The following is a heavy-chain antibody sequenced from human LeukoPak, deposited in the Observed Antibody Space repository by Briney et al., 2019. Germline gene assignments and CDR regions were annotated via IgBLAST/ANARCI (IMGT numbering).Heavy chain of an antibody. CDR1: GYTFTSYY. CDR3: ARDRRGYDILTGYYLDV. J-gene: IGHJ6*02. Sequence: ASVKVSCKASGYTFTSYYMHWVRQAPGQGLGWMGIINPSGGSTSYAQKFQGRVTMTRDTSTSTVYMELSSLRSEDTAVYYCARDRRGYDILTGYYLDVWGQGTTVTVSS. D-gene: IGHD3-9*01. CDR2: INPSGGST. V-gene: IGHV1-46*01.